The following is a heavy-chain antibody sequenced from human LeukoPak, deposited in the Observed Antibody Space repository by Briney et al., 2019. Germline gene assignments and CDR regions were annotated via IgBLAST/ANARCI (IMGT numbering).Heavy chain of an antibody. CDR2: ISYDGSNK. V-gene: IGHV3-30*18. D-gene: IGHD3-3*01. J-gene: IGHJ4*02. CDR3: AKVHRTYCDFWSGYYFDY. Sequence: PGGSLRLSCAASGFTFSSYGMHWVRQAPGKGLEWVAVISYDGSNKYYADSVKGRFTISRGNSKNTLYLQMNSLRAEDTAVYYCAKVHRTYCDFWSGYYFDYWGQGTLVTVSS. CDR1: GFTFSSYG.